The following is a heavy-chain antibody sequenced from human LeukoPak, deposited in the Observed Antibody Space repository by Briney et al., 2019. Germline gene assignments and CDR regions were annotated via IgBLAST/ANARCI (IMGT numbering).Heavy chain of an antibody. CDR1: GFTFSSYS. CDR2: ISSSSSYI. J-gene: IGHJ4*02. CDR3: ARDVEMGGFDY. D-gene: IGHD5-24*01. V-gene: IGHV3-21*01. Sequence: PGGSLRLSCAASGFTFSSYSMNWVRQAPGKGLEWVSSISSSSSYIYYADSAKGRFTISRDNAKNSLYLQMNSLRAEDTAVYYCARDVEMGGFDYWGQGTLVTVSS.